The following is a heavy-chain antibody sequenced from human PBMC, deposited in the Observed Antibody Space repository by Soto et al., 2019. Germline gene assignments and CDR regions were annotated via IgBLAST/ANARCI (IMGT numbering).Heavy chain of an antibody. CDR2: IYYSGST. V-gene: IGHV4-39*01. CDR3: ARQPKDAFDI. Sequence: SETLSLTCTVSRGSISSSSYYWGWIRQPPGKGLEWIGSIYYSGSTYYNPSLKSRVTISVDTSKNQFSLKLSSVTAADTAVYYCARQPKDAFDIWGQGTMVTVSS. CDR1: RGSISSSSYY. J-gene: IGHJ3*02.